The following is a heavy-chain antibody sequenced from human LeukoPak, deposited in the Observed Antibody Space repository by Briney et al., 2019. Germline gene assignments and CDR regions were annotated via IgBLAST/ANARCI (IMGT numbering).Heavy chain of an antibody. Sequence: KPSETLSLTCAVSGGSISSNNWWSWVRQPPGKGLEWIGEIYHGGSTNYNPSLQSRVTISVDKSKNQFSLKLTSVTAADTALYYCARGITIFGVVTAYYFDYWGQGTLVTVSS. CDR3: ARGITIFGVVTAYYFDY. CDR1: GGSISSNNW. J-gene: IGHJ4*02. V-gene: IGHV4-4*02. CDR2: IYHGGST. D-gene: IGHD3-3*01.